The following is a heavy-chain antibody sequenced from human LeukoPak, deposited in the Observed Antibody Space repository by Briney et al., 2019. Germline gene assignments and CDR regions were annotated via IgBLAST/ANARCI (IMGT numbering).Heavy chain of an antibody. D-gene: IGHD4-17*01. CDR2: IYYSGST. Sequence: SETLSLTCTVSGGSISSSSYYWGWIRQPPGKGLEWIGSIYYSGSTYYNPSLKSRVTISVDTSKNQFSLKLSSVTAADTAVYYCASRDYGDDYWGQGTLVTVSS. CDR1: GGSISSSSYY. J-gene: IGHJ4*02. CDR3: ASRDYGDDY. V-gene: IGHV4-39*01.